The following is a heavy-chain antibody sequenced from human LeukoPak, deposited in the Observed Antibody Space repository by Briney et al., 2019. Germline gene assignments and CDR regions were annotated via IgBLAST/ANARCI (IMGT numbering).Heavy chain of an antibody. D-gene: IGHD6-13*01. CDR1: GYTFNGYY. CDR3: ARDGGIAVAGRFDY. Sequence: ASVKVSCKASGYTFNGYYMHWVRQAPGQGLEWMGWINPKSGGTNYAQKFQGRVTMTRDTSISTAHMELSRLRSDDTAVYYCARDGGIAVAGRFDYWGQGTLVTVSS. J-gene: IGHJ4*02. CDR2: INPKSGGT. V-gene: IGHV1-2*02.